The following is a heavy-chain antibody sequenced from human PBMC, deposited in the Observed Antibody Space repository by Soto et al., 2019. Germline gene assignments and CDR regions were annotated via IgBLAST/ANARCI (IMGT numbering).Heavy chain of an antibody. CDR1: GGAIRSYY. Sequence: SETLSLTCTVSGGAIRSYYCSWIRQPPGKVREGIGEINQSGSTNYNPSLKRRGTISVDTSNNQFSLNLSSVTAADTAVYYCARGWGITMVRGVIPIKYWGQGTLVTVSS. CDR2: INQSGST. V-gene: IGHV4-34*01. D-gene: IGHD3-10*01. CDR3: ARGWGITMVRGVIPIKY. J-gene: IGHJ4*02.